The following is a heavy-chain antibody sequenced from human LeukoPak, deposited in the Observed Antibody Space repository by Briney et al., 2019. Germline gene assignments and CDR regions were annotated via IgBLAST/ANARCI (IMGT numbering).Heavy chain of an antibody. CDR2: INEDESQK. V-gene: IGHV3-7*01. D-gene: IGHD3-16*01. Sequence: GGSLRLSCAASGLTFSRFWMSWVRQAPGKGLEWVANINEDESQKYFVDSVKGRFTISRDNAKNSLLLQMNTLRVEDMAVYYCASGGHLDYWGQGILVTVSS. CDR3: ASGGHLDY. J-gene: IGHJ4*02. CDR1: GLTFSRFW.